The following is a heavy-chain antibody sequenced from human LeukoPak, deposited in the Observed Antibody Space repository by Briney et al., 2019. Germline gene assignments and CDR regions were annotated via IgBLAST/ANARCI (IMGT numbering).Heavy chain of an antibody. CDR2: ISSSSSYI. D-gene: IGHD2-15*01. Sequence: PGGSLRLSCAASGFTFSSYSMNWVRQAPGKGLEGVSSISSSSSYIYYADSVKGRFTISRDNAKNSLYLQMNSLRAEDTAVYYCARDFELGSCSGGSCYWGQGTLVTVSS. V-gene: IGHV3-21*01. CDR3: ARDFELGSCSGGSCY. CDR1: GFTFSSYS. J-gene: IGHJ4*02.